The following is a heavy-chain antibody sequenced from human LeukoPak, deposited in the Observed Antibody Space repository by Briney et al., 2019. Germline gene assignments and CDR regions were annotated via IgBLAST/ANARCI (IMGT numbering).Heavy chain of an antibody. Sequence: GGSLRLSCAASGFTFSRYWMTWVRQAPGKGLEWVANIKQDGSEKYYVDSVKGRFTISRDNAKSSLYLQMNSLRAEDTAVYYCARGTTTPRYWGQGTLVTVSS. CDR1: GFTFSRYW. D-gene: IGHD1-1*01. J-gene: IGHJ4*02. V-gene: IGHV3-7*04. CDR2: IKQDGSEK. CDR3: ARGTTTPRY.